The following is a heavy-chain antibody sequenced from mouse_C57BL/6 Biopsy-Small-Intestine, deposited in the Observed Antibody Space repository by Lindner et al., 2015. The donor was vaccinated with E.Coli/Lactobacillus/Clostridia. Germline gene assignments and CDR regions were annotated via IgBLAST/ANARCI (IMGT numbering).Heavy chain of an antibody. J-gene: IGHJ1*03. CDR1: GYVFSSSW. CDR2: IYPGDGDT. Sequence: VQLQESGPELVKPGASVKISCKASGYVFSSSWMNWVKQRPGKGLEWIGRIYPGDGDTNYNGKFKGKATLTADKSSSTAYMQLSSLTSEDSAVYFCAAPHGSPRYFDVWGTGTTVTVSS. V-gene: IGHV1-82*01. D-gene: IGHD1-1*01. CDR3: AAPHGSPRYFDV.